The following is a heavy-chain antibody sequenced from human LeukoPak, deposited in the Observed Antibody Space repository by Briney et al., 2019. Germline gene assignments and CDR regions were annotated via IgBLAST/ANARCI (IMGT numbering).Heavy chain of an antibody. Sequence: GGSLRLSCAASGFTVSPIYMSWVRQAPGKGLEWVSVIYIGAGSYYADSVRGRFTISRDSSKDTLYLQLNSLRAEDTAVYYCASTAMVRGALYWSWGQGTLVTVSS. CDR3: ASTAMVRGALYWS. V-gene: IGHV3-53*01. D-gene: IGHD3-10*01. CDR2: IYIGAGS. CDR1: GFTVSPIY. J-gene: IGHJ5*02.